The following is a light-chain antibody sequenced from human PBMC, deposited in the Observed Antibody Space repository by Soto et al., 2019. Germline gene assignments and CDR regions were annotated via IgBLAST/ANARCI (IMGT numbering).Light chain of an antibody. CDR1: QSISSW. CDR2: KAS. CDR3: QQYNSFIWT. V-gene: IGKV1-5*03. J-gene: IGKJ1*01. Sequence: DIQMTQSTSTLSASVGDRVTIICRASQSISSWLAWYQQKAGKAPKLLISKASNLDSGVPSRFSGSGSGTEFNLTISSLQPEDFATYYCQQYNSFIWTFAQRTKVDIK.